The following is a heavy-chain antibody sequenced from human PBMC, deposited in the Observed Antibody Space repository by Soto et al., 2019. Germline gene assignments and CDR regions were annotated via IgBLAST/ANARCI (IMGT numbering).Heavy chain of an antibody. CDR3: ARETRAGIEARARRDGPAYYYYMDA. J-gene: IGHJ6*03. D-gene: IGHD6-25*01. Sequence: GGSLRLSCAASGFTFSDHYMDWVRQAPGKGLEWVGRTRNKANSYTTEYAASVKGRFTISRDDSKNSLYLQMNSLKTEDTAVYYCARETRAGIEARARRDGPAYYYYMDAWGKGTTVTVSS. V-gene: IGHV3-72*01. CDR1: GFTFSDHY. CDR2: TRNKANSYTT.